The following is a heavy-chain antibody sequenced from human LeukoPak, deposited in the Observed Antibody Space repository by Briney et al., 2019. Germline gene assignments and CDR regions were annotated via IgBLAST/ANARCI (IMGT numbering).Heavy chain of an antibody. CDR2: IYYSGST. D-gene: IGHD2-15*01. CDR3: ARSRYCSGGSCYSDF. CDR1: GGSIGSYY. J-gene: IGHJ4*02. Sequence: PSETLSLTCAVSGGSIGSYYWSWIRQPPGKGPEWIGYIYYSGSTNYNPSLKSRVTISVDTSKNQFSLKLSSVTAADTAVYFCARSRYCSGGSCYSDFWGQGILVTVSS. V-gene: IGHV4-59*01.